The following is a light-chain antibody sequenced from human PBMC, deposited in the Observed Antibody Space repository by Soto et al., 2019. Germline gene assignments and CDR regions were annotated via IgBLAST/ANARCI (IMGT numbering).Light chain of an antibody. Sequence: EIVMTQSPATLSLSPGERATLSCRASQSVYSNLAWYQQKPGQTPRLLIYESSTRATGIPARFSGGGSGTEFTLTLSSLQSEDFADYFCQQYQSWPPTFGGGTKVEIK. V-gene: IGKV3-15*01. CDR1: QSVYSN. CDR3: QQYQSWPPT. CDR2: ESS. J-gene: IGKJ4*01.